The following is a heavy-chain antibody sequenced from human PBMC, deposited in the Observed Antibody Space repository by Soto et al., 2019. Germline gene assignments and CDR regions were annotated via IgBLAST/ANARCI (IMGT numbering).Heavy chain of an antibody. CDR1: GGTFSSYA. CDR2: SIPIFGTA. Sequence: QVQLVQSGAEVKKPGSSVKVSCKASGGTFSSYAISWVRQAPGQGLEWMGGSIPIFGTANYAQKFQGRVTITGDECTSTAYMVRSSLRSEDTAVYYCARDRRETTKYYYYGMDVWGQGTTVTVSS. J-gene: IGHJ6*02. CDR3: ARDRRETTKYYYYGMDV. V-gene: IGHV1-69*12.